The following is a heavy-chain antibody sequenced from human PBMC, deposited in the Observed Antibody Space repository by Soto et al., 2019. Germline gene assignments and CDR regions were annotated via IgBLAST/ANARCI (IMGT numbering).Heavy chain of an antibody. CDR1: GGSISSYY. V-gene: IGHV4-59*01. J-gene: IGHJ5*02. CDR3: ARVGSYGDWFDP. CDR2: IYYSGST. Sequence: SETLSLTCTVSGGSISSYYWSWIRQPPGKGLEWIGYIYYSGSTNYNPSLKSRVTISVDTSKNQFSLKLSSVTAADTAVYYCARVGSYGDWFDPWGQGTLVTVSS. D-gene: IGHD5-18*01.